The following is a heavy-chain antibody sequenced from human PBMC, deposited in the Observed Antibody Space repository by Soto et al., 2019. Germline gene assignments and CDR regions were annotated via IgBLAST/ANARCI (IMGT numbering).Heavy chain of an antibody. J-gene: IGHJ4*02. CDR2: ISYDGSNK. V-gene: IGHV3-30*18. CDR3: AKVASWIQLWAYFDY. Sequence: QVQLVESGGGVVQPGRSLRLSCAASGFTFSSYGMHWVRQAPGKGLEWVAVISYDGSNKYYADSVKGRFTISRDNSKNTLYLQMNSLRAEDTAGYYCAKVASWIQLWAYFDYWGQGTLVTVSS. CDR1: GFTFSSYG. D-gene: IGHD5-18*01.